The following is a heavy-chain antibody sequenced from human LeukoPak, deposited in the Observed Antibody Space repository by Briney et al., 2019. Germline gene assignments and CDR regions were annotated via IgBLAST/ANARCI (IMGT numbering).Heavy chain of an antibody. D-gene: IGHD3-22*01. CDR3: ARRHYYNGRAYYFLDY. Sequence: SETLSLTCTVSGGSVSSDNYYWTWIRQPPGKGLQWIGYISYSGSTNYNPSLKSRVTISLHTSKNQFSLRLSSLTAADTAVYYCARRHYYNGRAYYFLDYWGQGTLVTVSS. V-gene: IGHV4-61*01. CDR2: ISYSGST. J-gene: IGHJ4*02. CDR1: GGSVSSDNYY.